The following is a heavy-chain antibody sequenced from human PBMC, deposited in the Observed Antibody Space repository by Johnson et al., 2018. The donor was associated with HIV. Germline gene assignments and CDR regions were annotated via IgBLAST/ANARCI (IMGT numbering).Heavy chain of an antibody. CDR1: GFTFSYYG. V-gene: IGHV3-30*19. Sequence: QEKLVESGGGVVQPGRSLRLSCAASGFTFSYYGIHWVRQAPGKGLEWVAVIWYDGSNKYYADSVKGRFTISRDNSKNTLYLQMNSLRAEETAVYYCARGVDGAFDIWGQGTMVTVSS. CDR2: IWYDGSNK. CDR3: ARGVDGAFDI. D-gene: IGHD3-10*01. J-gene: IGHJ3*02.